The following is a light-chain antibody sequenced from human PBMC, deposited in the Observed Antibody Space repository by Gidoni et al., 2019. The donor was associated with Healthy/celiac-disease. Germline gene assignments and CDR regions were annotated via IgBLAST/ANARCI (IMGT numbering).Light chain of an antibody. J-gene: IGKJ5*01. Sequence: DIQMTQAPSSLSASVGDRVTITFRASQGISNSLAWYQQKPGKAPKLLLYAASRLESGVPSRFSGSGSGTDYTLTISSLQPEDFATYYCQQYYSTPFTFGQGTRLEIK. V-gene: IGKV1-NL1*01. CDR2: AAS. CDR1: QGISNS. CDR3: QQYYSTPFT.